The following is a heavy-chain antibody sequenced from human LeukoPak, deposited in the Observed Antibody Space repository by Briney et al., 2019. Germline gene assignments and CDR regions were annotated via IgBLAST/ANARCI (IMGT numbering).Heavy chain of an antibody. CDR1: GFTFDDYA. J-gene: IGHJ4*02. Sequence: GGSLKLSCAASGFTFDDYAMHWVRQAPGKGLEWVSGISWNSGSIGYADSVKGRFTISRDNAKNSLYLQMNSLRAEDTALYYCAKDLFSYYGSGSPDYWGQGTLVTVSS. CDR2: ISWNSGSI. CDR3: AKDLFSYYGSGSPDY. D-gene: IGHD3-10*01. V-gene: IGHV3-9*01.